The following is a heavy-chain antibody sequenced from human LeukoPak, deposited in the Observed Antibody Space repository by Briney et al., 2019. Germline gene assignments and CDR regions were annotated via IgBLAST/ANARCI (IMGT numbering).Heavy chain of an antibody. CDR3: AKGGRRHYGDYVAF. V-gene: IGHV3-23*01. CDR2: ISASGDNT. J-gene: IGHJ4*02. Sequence: GGSLRLSCDASGFTVYSYAMNWVRQAPGKGLEWVSVISASGDNTYYADSVKGRFTISRDDSKNTVYLQMNSLRADDTAVYHCAKGGRRHYGDYVAFWGQGTLVTVSS. CDR1: GFTVYSYA. D-gene: IGHD4-17*01.